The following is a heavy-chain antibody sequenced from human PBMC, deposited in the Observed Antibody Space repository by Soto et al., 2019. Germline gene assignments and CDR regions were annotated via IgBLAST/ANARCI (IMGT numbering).Heavy chain of an antibody. J-gene: IGHJ4*02. CDR1: GGSISSGGYY. V-gene: IGHV2-5*08. CDR2: IYWDNDK. D-gene: IGHD3-10*01. Sequence: QESGPGLVKPSQTLSLTCTVSGGSISSGGYYWSWIRQHPGKGLEWLALIYWDNDKRYSPSLKNRLTITKDTPKNHVVLMMTDMDPVDTATYYCAHNNYYGSGSVYWGQGTLVTVSS. CDR3: AHNNYYGSGSVY.